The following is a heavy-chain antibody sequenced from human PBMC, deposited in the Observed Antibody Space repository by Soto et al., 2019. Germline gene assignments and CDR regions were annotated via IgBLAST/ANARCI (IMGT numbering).Heavy chain of an antibody. J-gene: IGHJ4*02. CDR1: GFTFSSYG. D-gene: IGHD6-19*01. Sequence: SLRLSCAASGFTFSSYGMHWVRQAPGKGLEWVAVISYDGSNKYYADSVKGRFTISRDNSKNTLYLQMNSLRAEDTAVYYCAKGAVAGLYYFDYWGQGTLVTVSS. V-gene: IGHV3-30*18. CDR2: ISYDGSNK. CDR3: AKGAVAGLYYFDY.